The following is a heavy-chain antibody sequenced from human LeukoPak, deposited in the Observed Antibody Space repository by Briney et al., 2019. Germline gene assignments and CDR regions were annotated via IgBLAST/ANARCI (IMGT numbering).Heavy chain of an antibody. V-gene: IGHV3-48*01. CDR2: ITSGGTV. CDR1: GFTFSGHS. D-gene: IGHD1-26*01. Sequence: EGPLRLSCAATGFTFSGHSMGWVRQAPGRGLEWVSHITSGGTVYYADSVKGRFTISRDNAKNSVYLQMSGLRAEDTAVYYCARGWGRYSGSYWLYYFDYWGQGTLVTVSS. J-gene: IGHJ4*02. CDR3: ARGWGRYSGSYWLYYFDY.